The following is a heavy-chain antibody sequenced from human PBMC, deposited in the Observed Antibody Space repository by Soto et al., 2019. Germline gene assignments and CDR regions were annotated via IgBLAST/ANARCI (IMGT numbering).Heavy chain of an antibody. D-gene: IGHD6-6*01. J-gene: IGHJ4*02. CDR2: IYYSGST. CDR3: ASGGIAARPLSY. V-gene: IGHV4-59*01. Sequence: QVQLQESGPGLVKPSETLSLTCTVSGGSISSYYWSWIRQPPGKGLEWIGYIYYSGSTNYNPSLKSRVTISVDTSKNQFSLKLRSVTAADTAVYYCASGGIAARPLSYWGQGTLVTVSS. CDR1: GGSISSYY.